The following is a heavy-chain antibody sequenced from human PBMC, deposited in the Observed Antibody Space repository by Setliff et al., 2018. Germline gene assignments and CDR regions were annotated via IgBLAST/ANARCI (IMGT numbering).Heavy chain of an antibody. CDR3: ARDQGQWLAPRVGDY. CDR2: ISIDDDKT. D-gene: IGHD6-19*01. CDR1: GYTFISYD. V-gene: IGHV1-18*01. Sequence: ASVKVSCKASGYTFISYDISWVRQAPGQGLEWMGWISIDDDKTKYAQKFQGRVTMTADTSTSTAYMELRSLRSDDTAVYYCARDQGQWLAPRVGDYWGQGTLVTVSS. J-gene: IGHJ4*02.